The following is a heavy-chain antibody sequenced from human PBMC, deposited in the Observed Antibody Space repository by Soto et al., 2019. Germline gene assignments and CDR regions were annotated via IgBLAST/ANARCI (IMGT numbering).Heavy chain of an antibody. CDR1: GYSFTSYW. Sequence: PGESLKISCKGSGYSFTSYWIGWVRQMPGKGLEWMGIIYPGDSDTRYSPSFQGQVTISADKSISTAYLQWSSLKASDTAMYYCARFSYGDYVFYYYGMDVWGQGTTVTVSS. D-gene: IGHD4-17*01. CDR2: IYPGDSDT. V-gene: IGHV5-51*01. CDR3: ARFSYGDYVFYYYGMDV. J-gene: IGHJ6*02.